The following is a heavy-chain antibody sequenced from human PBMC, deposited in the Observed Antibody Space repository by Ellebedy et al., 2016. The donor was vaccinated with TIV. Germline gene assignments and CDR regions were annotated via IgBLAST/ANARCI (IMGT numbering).Heavy chain of an antibody. D-gene: IGHD6-13*01. Sequence: PGGSLRLSCAASGFTFSSYSMNWVRQAPGKGLDWVSYISRGSSSIYYADSVKGRFTISRDNAKNSLYLQMHSLRDEDTAIYYCARVGLGYSSSWYYYGMDVWGQGTTVTVSS. J-gene: IGHJ6*02. CDR3: ARVGLGYSSSWYYYGMDV. CDR2: ISRGSSSI. CDR1: GFTFSSYS. V-gene: IGHV3-48*02.